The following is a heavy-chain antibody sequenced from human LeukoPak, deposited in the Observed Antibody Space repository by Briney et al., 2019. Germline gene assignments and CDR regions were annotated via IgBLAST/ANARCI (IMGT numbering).Heavy chain of an antibody. CDR1: GFTFSSYG. Sequence: PGRSLRLSCAASGFTFSSYGMHWVRQAPGKGLEWVAVIWYDGSNKYYADSVKGRFTISRDNSKKTVYLHMNSLRAEDTAVYYCALPNEADDYWGQGTLVTVSS. J-gene: IGHJ4*02. D-gene: IGHD2-8*01. V-gene: IGHV3-33*01. CDR2: IWYDGSNK. CDR3: ALPNEADDY.